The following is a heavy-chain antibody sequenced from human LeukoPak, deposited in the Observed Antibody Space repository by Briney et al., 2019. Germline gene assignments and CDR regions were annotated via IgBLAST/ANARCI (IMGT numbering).Heavy chain of an antibody. D-gene: IGHD3-3*01. CDR3: AREVRNVEYYFDY. V-gene: IGHV3-33*08. CDR1: GFTFSSYA. Sequence: GGSLRLSCAASGFTFSSYAMHWVRQAPGKGLEWVAVMWYDGSNKYYADSVKGRFTISRDNSKNTLYLQMNSLRAEDTAVYYCAREVRNVEYYFDYWGQGTLVTVSS. J-gene: IGHJ4*02. CDR2: MWYDGSNK.